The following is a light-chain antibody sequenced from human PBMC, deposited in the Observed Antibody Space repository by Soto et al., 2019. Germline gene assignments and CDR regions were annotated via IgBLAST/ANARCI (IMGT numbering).Light chain of an antibody. CDR2: EGN. J-gene: IGLJ1*01. Sequence: QSALTQPASVSGSPGQSITISCTESSSNIGSYNFVSWYQQHPGKAPKVIIYEGNQRPSGVSNRFSGSKSGNTASLRISGLQVEDEADYYCCSYAGSSTYVFGTGTKLTVL. V-gene: IGLV2-23*01. CDR1: SSNIGSYNF. CDR3: CSYAGSSTYV.